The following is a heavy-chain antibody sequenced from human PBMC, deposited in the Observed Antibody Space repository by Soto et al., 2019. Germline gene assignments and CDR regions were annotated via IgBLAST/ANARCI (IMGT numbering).Heavy chain of an antibody. CDR2: IYPGDSDT. CDR1: GYSFTSYW. CDR3: ASSQYCSGGSCYLAY. D-gene: IGHD2-15*01. J-gene: IGHJ4*02. Sequence: SLKISCKGSGYSFTSYWIGWVRQMPGKGLEWMGIIYPGDSDTRYSPSFQGQVTISADKSISTAYLQWSSLKASDTAMYYCASSQYCSGGSCYLAYWGQGTLVTVSS. V-gene: IGHV5-51*01.